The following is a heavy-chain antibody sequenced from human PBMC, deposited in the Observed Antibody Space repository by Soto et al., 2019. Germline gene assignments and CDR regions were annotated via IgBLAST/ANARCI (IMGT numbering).Heavy chain of an antibody. CDR3: AGSSTYSSGWYRDAFDI. CDR1: GYSFTSYW. Sequence: GESLKISCKGSGYSFTSYWIGWVRQMPGKGLEWMGIIYPGDSDTRYSPSFQGQVTISADKSISTAYLQWSSLKASDTAMYYRAGSSTYSSGWYRDAFDIWGQGTMVTVSS. V-gene: IGHV5-51*01. CDR2: IYPGDSDT. D-gene: IGHD6-19*01. J-gene: IGHJ3*02.